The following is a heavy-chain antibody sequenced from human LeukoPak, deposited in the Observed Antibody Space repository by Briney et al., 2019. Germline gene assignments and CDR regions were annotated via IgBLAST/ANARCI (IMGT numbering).Heavy chain of an antibody. V-gene: IGHV3-9*01. D-gene: IGHD3-10*01. CDR1: GFTFEDYA. CDR3: ARGRSGSYGFFDY. CDR2: ISWTTGGTV. J-gene: IGHJ4*02. Sequence: GGSLRLSCAASGFTFEDYAMHWVRQAPGEGLEWVSGISWTTGGTVGYADSVKGRFTISRDNGKNFVYLQMNSLRPEDTAVYYCARGRSGSYGFFDYWSLGNLVTVSS.